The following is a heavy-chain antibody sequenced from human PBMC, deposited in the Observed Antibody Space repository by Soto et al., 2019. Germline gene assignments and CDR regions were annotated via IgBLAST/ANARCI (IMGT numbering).Heavy chain of an antibody. Sequence: QVHLVQSGAEVQKSGSSVRVSCTASGGTFTNDAISWVRQAPRQGLEWLGRIIPFFGTPDYSQSFQGRLTITADESTGTAYMDLRSLRSDDTAVYYCAREVVTETTLGYFDFWGQGTLVTVSS. D-gene: IGHD2-21*02. V-gene: IGHV1-69*01. J-gene: IGHJ4*02. CDR1: GGTFTNDA. CDR2: IIPFFGTP. CDR3: AREVVTETTLGYFDF.